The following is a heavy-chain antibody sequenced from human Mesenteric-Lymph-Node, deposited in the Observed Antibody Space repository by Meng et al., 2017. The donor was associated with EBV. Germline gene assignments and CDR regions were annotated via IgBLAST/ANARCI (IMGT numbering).Heavy chain of an antibody. CDR3: ARGGDIVVVPAASPFDY. V-gene: IGHV1-69*01. CDR2: IIPIFGTA. D-gene: IGHD2-2*01. Sequence: QVQLVQSGAEVKKPXSSVKVSCKASGGTFSSYAISWVRQAPGQGLEWMGGIIPIFGTANYAQKFQGRVTITADESTSTAYMELSSLRSEDTAVYYCARGGDIVVVPAASPFDYWGQGTLVTVSS. J-gene: IGHJ4*02. CDR1: GGTFSSYA.